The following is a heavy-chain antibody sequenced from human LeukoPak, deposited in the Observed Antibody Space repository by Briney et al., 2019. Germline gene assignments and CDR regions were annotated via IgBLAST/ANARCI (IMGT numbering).Heavy chain of an antibody. CDR1: GFTVINNY. D-gene: IGHD3-9*01. J-gene: IGHJ6*02. Sequence: PGGSLRLSCAASGFTVINNYMSWVRQAPGKGLGWVSFIYSGDSTYYADSVKGRFTISRDSSKNTVHLQMNSLRAEDTAVYYCARDGGSGTSTGYNGYYYYGMDVWGQGTTVTVSS. V-gene: IGHV3-66*01. CDR2: IYSGDST. CDR3: ARDGGSGTSTGYNGYYYYGMDV.